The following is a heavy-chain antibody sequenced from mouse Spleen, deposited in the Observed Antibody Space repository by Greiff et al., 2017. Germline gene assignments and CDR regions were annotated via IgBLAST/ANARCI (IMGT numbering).Heavy chain of an antibody. CDR1: GFTFSDYG. D-gene: IGHD1-1*01. J-gene: IGHJ4*01. V-gene: IGHV5-15*01. CDR2: ISNLAYSI. CDR3: ARQRVLRYAMDY. Sequence: EVKLMESGGGLVQPGGSLKLSCAASGFTFSDYGMAWVRQAPRKGPEWVAFISNLAYSIYYADTVTGRFTISRENAKNTLYLEMSSLRSEDTAMYYCARQRVLRYAMDYWGQGTSVTVSS.